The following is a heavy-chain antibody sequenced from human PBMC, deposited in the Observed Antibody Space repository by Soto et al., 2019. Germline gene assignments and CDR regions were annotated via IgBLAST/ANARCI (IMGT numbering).Heavy chain of an antibody. CDR1: GFTFTSSA. J-gene: IGHJ6*02. CDR3: AAIGLSGSYRSYYYYYGMDV. V-gene: IGHV1-58*01. CDR2: IVVGSGNT. D-gene: IGHD1-26*01. Sequence: ASVKVSCKASGFTFTSSAVQWVRQARGQRLEWIGWIVVGSGNTNYAQKFQERVTITRDMSTSTAYMELSSLRSEDTAVYYCAAIGLSGSYRSYYYYYGMDVWGQGTTVTVSS.